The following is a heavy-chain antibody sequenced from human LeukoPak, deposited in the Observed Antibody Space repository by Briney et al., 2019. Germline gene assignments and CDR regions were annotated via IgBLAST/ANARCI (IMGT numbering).Heavy chain of an antibody. CDR3: ARGSRGYASYAFDI. J-gene: IGHJ3*02. V-gene: IGHV4-30-2*01. CDR2: IYHSGST. CDR1: GGSISSGGYS. Sequence: SETLSLTCAVSGGSISSGGYSWSWIRQPPGKGLEWIGYIYHSGSTYYNPSLKSRVTISVDRSKNQFSLKLSSVTAADTAVYYCARGSRGYASYAFDIWGQGTMVTVS. D-gene: IGHD6-25*01.